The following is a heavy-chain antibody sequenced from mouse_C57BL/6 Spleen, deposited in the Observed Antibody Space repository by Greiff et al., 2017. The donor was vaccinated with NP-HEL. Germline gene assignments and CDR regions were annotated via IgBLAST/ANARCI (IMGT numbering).Heavy chain of an antibody. Sequence: EVKLMESGGGLVKPGGSLKLSCAASGFTFSSYAMSWVRQTPEKRLEWVATISDGGSYTYYPDNVKGRFTISRDNAKNNLYLQMSHLKSEDTAMYYCARDTLPFAYWGQGTLVTVSA. V-gene: IGHV5-4*01. J-gene: IGHJ3*01. CDR1: GFTFSSYA. CDR3: ARDTLPFAY. CDR2: ISDGGSYT.